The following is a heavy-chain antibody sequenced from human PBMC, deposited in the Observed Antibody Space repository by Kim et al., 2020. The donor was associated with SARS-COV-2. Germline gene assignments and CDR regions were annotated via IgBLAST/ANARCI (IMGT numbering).Heavy chain of an antibody. D-gene: IGHD6-13*01. Sequence: ASVKVSCKASGYTFTGYYMHWVRQAPGQGLEWMGWINPNSGGTNYAQKFQGRVTMTRDTSISTAYMELSRLRSDDTAVYYCARDFDSSSWYHWFDPWGQGTLVTVSS. CDR2: INPNSGGT. CDR3: ARDFDSSSWYHWFDP. V-gene: IGHV1-2*02. J-gene: IGHJ5*02. CDR1: GYTFTGYY.